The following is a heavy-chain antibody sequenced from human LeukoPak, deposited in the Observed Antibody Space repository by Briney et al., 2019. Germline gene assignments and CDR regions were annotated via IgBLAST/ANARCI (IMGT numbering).Heavy chain of an antibody. CDR1: GFTFSSYA. CDR3: ARVRGLYPGHYFDY. D-gene: IGHD2-2*01. V-gene: IGHV3-21*01. Sequence: PGGSLRLSCAASGFTFSSYAMSWVRQAPGKGLEWASSFSPSGKYIYYADPLQGRFTISRDNAKNSLYLQMNSLRAEDTAVYYCARVRGLYPGHYFDYWGQGTLVTVSS. CDR2: FSPSGKYI. J-gene: IGHJ4*02.